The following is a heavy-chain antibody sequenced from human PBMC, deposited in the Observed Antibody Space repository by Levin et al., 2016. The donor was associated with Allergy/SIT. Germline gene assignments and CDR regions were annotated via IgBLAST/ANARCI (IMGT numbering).Heavy chain of an antibody. J-gene: IGHJ6*02. V-gene: IGHV3-30*18. CDR1: GFTFSSYG. D-gene: IGHD6-13*01. CDR2: ISYDGSNK. CDR3: AKGLSEQQLAPWYYYYGMDV. Sequence: GESLKISCAASGFTFSSYGMHWVRQAPGKGLEWVAVISYDGSNKYYADSVKGRFTISRDNSKNTLYLQMNSLRAEDTAVYYCAKGLSEQQLAPWYYYYGMDVWGQGTTVTVSS.